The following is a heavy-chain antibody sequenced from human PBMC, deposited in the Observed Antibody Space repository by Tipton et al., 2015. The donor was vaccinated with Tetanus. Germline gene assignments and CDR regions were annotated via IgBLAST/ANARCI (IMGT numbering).Heavy chain of an antibody. Sequence: TLSLTCAVYGGSFSGYYWSWIRQPPGKGLEWIGEINHSGSTNYNPSLKSRVTISVDTSKNQFSLKLSSVTAADTAVYYCARFAYYDILTEDYYYGMDVWGQGTTVTVSS. V-gene: IGHV4-34*01. CDR3: ARFAYYDILTEDYYYGMDV. CDR1: GGSFSGYY. D-gene: IGHD3-9*01. J-gene: IGHJ6*02. CDR2: INHSGST.